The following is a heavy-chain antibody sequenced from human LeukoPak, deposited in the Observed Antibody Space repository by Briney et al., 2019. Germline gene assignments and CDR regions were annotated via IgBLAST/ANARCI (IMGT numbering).Heavy chain of an antibody. CDR1: GFTFRSYE. V-gene: IGHV3-48*03. CDR3: AREPDYYDSSGYYYAFPFDY. D-gene: IGHD3-22*01. J-gene: IGHJ4*02. Sequence: GGSLTLSCEDSGFTFRSYEMNWVRQAPGKGLEWVSYISSSSSTIYYADSVKGRFTISRDNAKNSLYLQMNSLRAEDTAVYYCAREPDYYDSSGYYYAFPFDYWGQGTLVTVSS. CDR2: ISSSSSTI.